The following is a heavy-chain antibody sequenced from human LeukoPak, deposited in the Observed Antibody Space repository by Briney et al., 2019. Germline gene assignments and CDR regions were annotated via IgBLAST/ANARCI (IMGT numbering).Heavy chain of an antibody. CDR3: ARESLFRLGELSSD. CDR1: GFTFSSYS. D-gene: IGHD3-16*02. V-gene: IGHV3-21*06. CDR2: ITSSSSYI. Sequence: PGGSLRLSCAASGFTFSSYSMNWVRQAPGKGLEWVSSITSSSSYIYYADSVKGRFTISRDNAKNSLYLQMSNLRAEDTAVYYCARESLFRLGELSSDWGQGSLVTVYS. J-gene: IGHJ4*02.